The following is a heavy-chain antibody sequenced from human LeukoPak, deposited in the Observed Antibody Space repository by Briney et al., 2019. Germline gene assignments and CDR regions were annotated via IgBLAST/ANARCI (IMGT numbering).Heavy chain of an antibody. CDR2: ISSGGGST. D-gene: IGHD2-15*01. J-gene: IGHJ4*02. V-gene: IGHV3-23*01. Sequence: GGSLRLSCAASGFTFSSYAMSWVRQAPGKGLDWVSTISSGGGSTYYADSVKGRFTISRDDSKNTLYLQLNSLRGEDTAAYYCAKDYCSGGACYFFDYWGQGTLVTVSS. CDR3: AKDYCSGGACYFFDY. CDR1: GFTFSSYA.